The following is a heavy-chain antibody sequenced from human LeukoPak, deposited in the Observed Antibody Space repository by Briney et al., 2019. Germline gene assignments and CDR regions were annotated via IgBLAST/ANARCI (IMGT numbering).Heavy chain of an antibody. Sequence: GGSLRLSCAASGFTFSSYEMNWVRQAPGKGLEWVSYISSSGSSIYYADSVKGRFTISRDNAKNSLSLQMNSLRVEDTAVYYCARNHNGPYTFDYWGQGTLVTVSS. CDR2: ISSSGSSI. V-gene: IGHV3-48*03. CDR3: ARNHNGPYTFDY. D-gene: IGHD2-2*02. J-gene: IGHJ4*02. CDR1: GFTFSSYE.